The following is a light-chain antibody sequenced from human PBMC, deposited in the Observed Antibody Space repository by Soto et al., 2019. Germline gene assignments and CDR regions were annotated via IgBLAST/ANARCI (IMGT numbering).Light chain of an antibody. V-gene: IGKV3-15*01. Sequence: EIVITQFPATLSESPGERVTLSCRASQSVSTNVAWYQQKPGEAPRLLMYGASTRATDIPARFSGSGSGTEFTLTITGLQSEDFAVYYCQQYNGWPWTFGLGTKVEI. CDR1: QSVSTN. CDR2: GAS. CDR3: QQYNGWPWT. J-gene: IGKJ1*01.